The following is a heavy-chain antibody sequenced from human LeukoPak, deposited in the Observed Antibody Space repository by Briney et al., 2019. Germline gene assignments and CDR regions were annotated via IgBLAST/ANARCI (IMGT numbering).Heavy chain of an antibody. CDR2: INHSGST. CDR1: GGSFSGYY. CDR3: AISSGWTAGGWLDYYYGMDV. V-gene: IGHV4-34*01. Sequence: SETLSLTCAVYGGSFSGYYWSWIRQPPGKGLEWIGEINHSGSTNYNPSLKSRVTISVDTSKNQVSLKLSSVTAADTAVYYCAISSGWTAGGWLDYYYGMDVWGQGTTVTVSS. J-gene: IGHJ6*02. D-gene: IGHD6-19*01.